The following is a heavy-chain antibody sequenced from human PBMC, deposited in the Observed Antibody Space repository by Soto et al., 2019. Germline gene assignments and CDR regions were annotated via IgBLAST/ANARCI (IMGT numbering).Heavy chain of an antibody. CDR3: AREDRERDYSNYIASYYYYGMDV. Sequence: GGSLRLSCAASGFTFSSYWMSWVRQAPGKGLEWVANIKQDGSEKYYVDSVKGRFTISRDNAKNSLYLQMNSLRAEDTAVYYCAREDRERDYSNYIASYYYYGMDVWGQGTTVTVSS. J-gene: IGHJ6*02. CDR1: GFTFSSYW. D-gene: IGHD4-4*01. V-gene: IGHV3-7*05. CDR2: IKQDGSEK.